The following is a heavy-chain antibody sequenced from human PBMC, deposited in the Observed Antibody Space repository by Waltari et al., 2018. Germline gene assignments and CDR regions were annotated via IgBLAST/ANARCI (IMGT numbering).Heavy chain of an antibody. CDR2: IDPSDSYT. CDR1: GYNFTNYW. D-gene: IGHD2-2*01. V-gene: IGHV5-10-1*01. J-gene: IGHJ6*03. Sequence: EVHLVQSGAEVKKPGESLRISGKGSGYNFTNYWITWVRQMPGKGLEWMGRIDPSDSYTNYSPSFQDHVTISVDRSISTAYLQWTSLKASDTAMYYCARTNVVVSYYMDVWGKGTTVTVSS. CDR3: ARTNVVVSYYMDV.